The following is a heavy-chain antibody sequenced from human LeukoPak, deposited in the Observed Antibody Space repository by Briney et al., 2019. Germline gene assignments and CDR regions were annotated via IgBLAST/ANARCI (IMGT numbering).Heavy chain of an antibody. CDR1: GFTFSSYS. CDR2: ISSSSSYI. J-gene: IGHJ4*02. Sequence: GGSLRLSCAASGFTFSSYSMNWVRQAPGKGVEGVSSISSSSSYIYYADSVKGRFTISRDSAKNSLYLQMNSLRAEDTAVYYCARDLYDSSGYYYGYWGQGTLVTVSS. CDR3: ARDLYDSSGYYYGY. V-gene: IGHV3-21*01. D-gene: IGHD3-22*01.